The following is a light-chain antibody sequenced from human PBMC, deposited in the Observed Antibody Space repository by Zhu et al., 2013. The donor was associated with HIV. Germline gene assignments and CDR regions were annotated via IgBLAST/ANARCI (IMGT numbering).Light chain of an antibody. CDR2: SNN. V-gene: IGLV1-44*01. J-gene: IGLJ3*02. Sequence: QSVLTQPPSASGTPGQRVTISCFGSSSNIGTNTVNWYQQLPGTAPKLLIYSNNQRPSGVPDRFSGSKSGTSASLAISGLRSEDEADYYCAAWDDSLNGPVFGGGTKLTVL. CDR3: AAWDDSLNGPV. CDR1: SSNIGTNT.